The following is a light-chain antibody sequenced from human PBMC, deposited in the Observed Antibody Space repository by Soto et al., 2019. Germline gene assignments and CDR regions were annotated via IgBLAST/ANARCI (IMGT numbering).Light chain of an antibody. CDR3: QHYGSSRTWT. CDR1: QSVSSSY. J-gene: IGKJ1*01. CDR2: GAS. Sequence: EIVLTQSPGTLSLSPGERATLSCRASQSVSSSYLAWYQQKPGQAPRLLIYGASSRATGIPDRFSGSGSGTDFTLTISRLEPADFAVYYCQHYGSSRTWTFGQGTKVEIK. V-gene: IGKV3-20*01.